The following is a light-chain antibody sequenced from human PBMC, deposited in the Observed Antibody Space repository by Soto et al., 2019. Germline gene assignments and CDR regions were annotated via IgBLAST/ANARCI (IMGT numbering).Light chain of an antibody. CDR1: QTVSSY. CDR3: QQRSNWPL. Sequence: TLSLSPGERATLSCRASQTVSSYLAWYQQKPGQAPRILIYDTSNRAAGIPARFSGSGSGTDFTLTIRNLEPEDFAVYYCQQRSNWPLFGRGTKVDIK. J-gene: IGKJ3*01. CDR2: DTS. V-gene: IGKV3-11*01.